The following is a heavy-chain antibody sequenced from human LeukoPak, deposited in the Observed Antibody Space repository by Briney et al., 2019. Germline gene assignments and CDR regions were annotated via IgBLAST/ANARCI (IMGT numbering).Heavy chain of an antibody. CDR1: GYTFPRYY. CDR3: ARDRFYSSSDSPSYYMDG. D-gene: IGHD6-13*01. Sequence: ASVKVSCQDSGYTFPRYYMHWVRQAPGQGLEWMGWINPNSGGTKYAQKFQGRITMTRDTSSSTAYIELSRLKSNHTAVYYCARDRFYSSSDSPSYYMDGWGKGTTVSVSS. J-gene: IGHJ6*03. V-gene: IGHV1-2*02. CDR2: INPNSGGT.